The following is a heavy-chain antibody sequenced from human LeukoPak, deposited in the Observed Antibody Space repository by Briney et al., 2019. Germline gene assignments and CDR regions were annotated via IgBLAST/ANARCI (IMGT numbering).Heavy chain of an antibody. J-gene: IGHJ4*02. CDR2: IKPSGGST. Sequence: ASVKVSCKAAGYTFTSYYMHWVRQAPGQGLGWMGVIKPSGGSTSYAQKFQGRVTMTRDTSTSTVYMELSSLRSEDTAVYYCARDIPPAVAGTRAAHPHTIDYWGPGTLVTVSS. CDR3: ARDIPPAVAGTRAAHPHTIDY. V-gene: IGHV1-46*01. CDR1: GYTFTSYY. D-gene: IGHD6-19*01.